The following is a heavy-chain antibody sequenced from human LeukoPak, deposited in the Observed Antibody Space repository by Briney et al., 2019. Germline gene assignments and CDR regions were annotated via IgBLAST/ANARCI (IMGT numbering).Heavy chain of an antibody. V-gene: IGHV1-2*06. Sequence: ASVKVSCKASGYTFTGYYIHWVRQAPGQGLEWMGRINPNSGGTNYAQKFQGRVTMTRDTPINTAYVDLTKLRSDDTAVYYCARSRRSGSYGIGYWGQGTLVTVSS. J-gene: IGHJ4*02. CDR2: INPNSGGT. CDR3: ARSRRSGSYGIGY. D-gene: IGHD3-10*01. CDR1: GYTFTGYY.